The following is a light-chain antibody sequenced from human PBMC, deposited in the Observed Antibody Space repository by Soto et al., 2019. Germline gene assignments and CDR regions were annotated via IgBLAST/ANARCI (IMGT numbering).Light chain of an antibody. J-gene: IGKJ3*01. CDR2: DAS. CDR3: QQYGSSPFT. V-gene: IGKV3D-20*01. CDR1: QSVSSSY. Sequence: EIVLTQSPATLSLSPRERATLSCGASQSVSSSYLAWYQQKPCLAPRLLIYDASSRATGIPDRFSGSGSGTDFTLTISRLEPEDFAVYYCQQYGSSPFTFGPGTKVDIK.